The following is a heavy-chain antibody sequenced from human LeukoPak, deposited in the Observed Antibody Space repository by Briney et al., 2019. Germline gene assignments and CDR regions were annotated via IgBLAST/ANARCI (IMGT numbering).Heavy chain of an antibody. CDR3: AKGDDILTTSILFPDY. CDR1: GFTFSSHA. V-gene: IGHV3-23*01. J-gene: IGHJ4*02. D-gene: IGHD3-9*01. Sequence: PGGSLRLSCAASGFTFSSHAMSWVRQAPGKGLEWVSAISGSGGSTYYADSVKGRFTISRDNSKNTLYLQMNSLRAEDTAVYYCAKGDDILTTSILFPDYWGQGTLVTVSS. CDR2: ISGSGGST.